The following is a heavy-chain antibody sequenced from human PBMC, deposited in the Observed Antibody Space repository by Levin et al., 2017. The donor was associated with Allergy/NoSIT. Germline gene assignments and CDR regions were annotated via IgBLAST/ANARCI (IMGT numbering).Heavy chain of an antibody. CDR3: ARDHPRSITIFGVVPVGGMDV. V-gene: IGHV1-18*01. CDR1: GYTFTSYG. Sequence: ASVKVSCKASGYTFTSYGISWVRQAPGQGLEWMGWISAYNGNTNYAQKLQGRVTMTTDTSTSTAYMELRSLRSDDTAVYYCARDHPRSITIFGVVPVGGMDVWGQGTTVTVSS. CDR2: ISAYNGNT. J-gene: IGHJ6*02. D-gene: IGHD3-3*01.